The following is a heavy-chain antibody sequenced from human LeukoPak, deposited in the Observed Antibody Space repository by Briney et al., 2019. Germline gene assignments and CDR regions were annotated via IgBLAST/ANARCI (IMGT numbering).Heavy chain of an antibody. V-gene: IGHV3-23*01. J-gene: IGHJ4*02. CDR1: GFTFSSYA. Sequence: GGSLRLSCAASGFTFSSYAMSWVRQAPGKGLEWVSTLSGSGSNKEYADAVKGRFTISRDNSKNTLYLQMNSLRAEDTAVYYCAKDRAYYSDSSGYYLVRAYDYWGQGTLVTVSS. D-gene: IGHD3-22*01. CDR3: AKDRAYYSDSSGYYLVRAYDY. CDR2: LSGSGSNK.